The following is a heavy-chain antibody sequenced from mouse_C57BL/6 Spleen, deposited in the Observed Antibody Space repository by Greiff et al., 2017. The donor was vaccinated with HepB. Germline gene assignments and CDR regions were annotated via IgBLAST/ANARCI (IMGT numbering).Heavy chain of an antibody. J-gene: IGHJ3*01. CDR1: GYSITSGYD. D-gene: IGHD3-1*01. Sequence: EVKLLESGPGMVKPSQSLSLTCTVTGYSITSGYDWHWIRHFPGNKLEWMGYISYSGSTNYNPSLKSRISITHDTSKNHFFLKLNSVTTEDTATYYCARVGLRGYQAWFAYWGQGTLVTVSA. V-gene: IGHV3-1*01. CDR3: ARVGLRGYQAWFAY. CDR2: ISYSGST.